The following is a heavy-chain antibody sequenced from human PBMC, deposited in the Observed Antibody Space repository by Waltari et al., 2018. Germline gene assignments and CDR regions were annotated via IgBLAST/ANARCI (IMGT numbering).Heavy chain of an antibody. CDR1: GYTLSGYS. CDR3: AKTGDFYSLEY. Sequence: QVQLVQSGAEVKRPGASVMVSCKASGYTLSGYSINWVRQAPGQGLEWMGRFNPSSGDTDYAQKFQGRVTMTRDTSINTAYLELTSLTSDDTAVYYCAKTGDFYSLEYWGQGSLVTVSS. D-gene: IGHD3-3*01. CDR2: FNPSSGDT. J-gene: IGHJ4*02. V-gene: IGHV1-2*06.